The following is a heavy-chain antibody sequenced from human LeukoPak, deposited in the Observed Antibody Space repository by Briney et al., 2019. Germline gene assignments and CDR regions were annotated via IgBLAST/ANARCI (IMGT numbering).Heavy chain of an antibody. J-gene: IGHJ6*02. Sequence: GASVKVSCKASGYTFTSYDINWVRQATGHGLEWMGWMNPNRGNTGYTQKFQGRVTMTRNTSISTAYMELSRLRSEETAVYYCAREGAAAGDYYGMDVWGQGATCTVSS. V-gene: IGHV1-8*01. CDR1: GYTFTSYD. CDR3: AREGAAAGDYYGMDV. D-gene: IGHD6-13*01. CDR2: MNPNRGNT.